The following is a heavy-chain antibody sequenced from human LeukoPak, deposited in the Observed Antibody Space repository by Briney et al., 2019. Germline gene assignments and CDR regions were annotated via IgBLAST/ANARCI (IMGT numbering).Heavy chain of an antibody. CDR3: AHRTIDSLSDY. CDR2: IYWDDDK. Sequence: SGPTLLKPTQTLTLTCSFSGFSLSTNGVSVGWIRQPPGKALEWLALIYWDDDKRYSPSLRRRLTITKDTSKNQVVLTMTNVDPVDTATYYCAHRTIDSLSDYWGQGILVTVSS. J-gene: IGHJ4*02. V-gene: IGHV2-5*02. D-gene: IGHD4/OR15-4a*01. CDR1: GFSLSTNGVS.